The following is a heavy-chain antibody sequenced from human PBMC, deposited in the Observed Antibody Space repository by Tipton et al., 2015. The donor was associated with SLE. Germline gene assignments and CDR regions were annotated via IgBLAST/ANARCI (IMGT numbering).Heavy chain of an antibody. D-gene: IGHD6-6*01. CDR3: ARPPGIAARDPFDY. CDR2: IKQDGSEK. J-gene: IGHJ4*02. CDR1: GFTFSSYW. Sequence: SLRLSCAASGFTFSSYWMSWVRQAPGKGLEWVANIKQDGSEKYYVDSVKGRFTISRDNAKNSLYLQMNSPRAEDTAVYYCARPPGIAARDPFDYWGQGTLVTVSS. V-gene: IGHV3-7*01.